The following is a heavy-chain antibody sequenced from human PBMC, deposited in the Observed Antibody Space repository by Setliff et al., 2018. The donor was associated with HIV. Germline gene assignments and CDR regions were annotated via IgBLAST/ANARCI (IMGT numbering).Heavy chain of an antibody. V-gene: IGHV4-31*03. CDR3: ARDLSPYGSGDPYHYYGMDV. Sequence: SETLSLTCTVSGGSISSSGNYWTWIRQRPGKGLEWIGYIYYTGSTYYHPSLKSRVLISVDTSNNLFSLSLRSVTAAYTAVYYCARDLSPYGSGDPYHYYGMDVWGQGTTVTVSS. CDR1: GGSISSSGNY. J-gene: IGHJ6*02. D-gene: IGHD3-10*01. CDR2: IYYTGST.